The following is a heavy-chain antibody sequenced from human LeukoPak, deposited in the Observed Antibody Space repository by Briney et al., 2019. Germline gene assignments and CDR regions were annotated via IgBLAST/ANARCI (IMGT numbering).Heavy chain of an antibody. J-gene: IGHJ4*02. Sequence: SETLSLTCAVYGGSLSGYYWSWIRQPPGKGLEWIGEINHSGSTNYNPSLKSRVTISVDTSKNQFSLKLSSVTAADTAVYYCARGRGSSWLYYFDYWGQGTLVTVSS. V-gene: IGHV4-34*01. CDR3: ARGRGSSWLYYFDY. CDR1: GGSLSGYY. CDR2: INHSGST. D-gene: IGHD6-13*01.